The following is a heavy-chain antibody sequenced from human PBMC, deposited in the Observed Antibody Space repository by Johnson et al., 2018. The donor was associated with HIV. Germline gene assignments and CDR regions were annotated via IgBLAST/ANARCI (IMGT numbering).Heavy chain of an antibody. CDR2: IYSGGTN. J-gene: IGHJ3*02. Sequence: VQLVESGGGLIQPGGSLRLSCAVSGFTVSSDYMSWVRQAPGKGLEWVSVIYSGGTNYYADYAKGRFTITSDTSKNTLYLQLNSLRAEDTAVYYCARWVMVRGREGFEMWGQGTMVTVSS. V-gene: IGHV3-53*01. CDR1: GFTVSSDY. CDR3: ARWVMVRGREGFEM. D-gene: IGHD3-10*01.